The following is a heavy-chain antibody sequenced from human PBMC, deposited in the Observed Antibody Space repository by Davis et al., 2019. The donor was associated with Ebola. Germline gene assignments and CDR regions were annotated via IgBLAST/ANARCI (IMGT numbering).Heavy chain of an antibody. CDR2: ISYSGTT. Sequence: MPGGSLRLSCTVSGGSIISSSSYWGWIRQPPGRGLEWIGSISYSGTTHYNPSLKSRVTMSVGTSKNQFSLKLSSVTAADTAVYYCARPAMAGALDYWGQGTLVTVSS. V-gene: IGHV4-39*01. J-gene: IGHJ4*02. CDR1: GGSIISSSSY. CDR3: ARPAMAGALDY. D-gene: IGHD6-19*01.